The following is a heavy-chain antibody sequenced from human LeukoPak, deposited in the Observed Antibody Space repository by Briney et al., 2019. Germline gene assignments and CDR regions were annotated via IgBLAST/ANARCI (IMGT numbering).Heavy chain of an antibody. Sequence: GGSLRLSCAASGFTFTGYYMGWIRQAPGKGLEWASYISTSGSYTNYADSVKGRFTISRDNAKNSLYLQMNSLRAEDTAVYYCARGVAPYYYYGMDVWGQGTTVTVSS. CDR2: ISTSGSYT. J-gene: IGHJ6*02. CDR1: GFTFTGYY. CDR3: ARGVAPYYYYGMDV. V-gene: IGHV3-11*06.